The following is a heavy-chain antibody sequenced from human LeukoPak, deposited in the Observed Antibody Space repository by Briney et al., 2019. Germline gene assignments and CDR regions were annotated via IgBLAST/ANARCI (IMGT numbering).Heavy chain of an antibody. V-gene: IGHV4-59*08. Sequence: SETLSLTCTVSGGSISSYYWSWIRQPPGKGLEWIGYIYYSGSTNYNPSLKSRVTISVDTSKNQFSLKLSSVTAADTAVYYCASLPRPMLAPYYYYGMDVWGQGTTVTVSS. D-gene: IGHD2-8*01. CDR2: IYYSGST. CDR1: GGSISSYY. J-gene: IGHJ6*02. CDR3: ASLPRPMLAPYYYYGMDV.